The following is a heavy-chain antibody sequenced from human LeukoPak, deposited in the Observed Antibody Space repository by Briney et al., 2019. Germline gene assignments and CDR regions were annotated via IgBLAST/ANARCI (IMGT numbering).Heavy chain of an antibody. CDR2: ISWDGGST. D-gene: IGHD1-26*01. Sequence: GGSLRLSCAASGFTFDDYTMHWVRQAPGKGLEWVSLISWDGGSTYYADSVKGRFTISRDNSKNSLYLQMNSLRTEDTASYYCASGVGTTGGYFDYWGQGTLVTVSS. J-gene: IGHJ4*02. CDR1: GFTFDDYT. V-gene: IGHV3-43*01. CDR3: ASGVGTTGGYFDY.